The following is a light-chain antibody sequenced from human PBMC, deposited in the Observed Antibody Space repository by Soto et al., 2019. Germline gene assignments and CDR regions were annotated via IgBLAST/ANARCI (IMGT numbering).Light chain of an antibody. J-gene: IGLJ1*01. V-gene: IGLV1-51*01. CDR3: GSWDSSLSAYV. CDR1: SSNIGGNS. Sequence: QSLLTQPPSVSAAPGQKVIISCSRSSSNIGGNSVSWYQQLPGTAPKLLIYDDNKRPSGIPDRFAGSKSGTSATLGITGFQTGDEADYYCGSWDSSLSAYVFGTGTKV. CDR2: DDN.